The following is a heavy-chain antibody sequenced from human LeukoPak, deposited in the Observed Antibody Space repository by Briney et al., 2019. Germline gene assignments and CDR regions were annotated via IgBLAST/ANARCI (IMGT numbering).Heavy chain of an antibody. CDR2: IYYSGST. V-gene: IGHV4-59*01. CDR1: GGSISSYY. D-gene: IGHD4-17*01. Sequence: SETLSLTCTVSGGSISSYYWSWIRQPPGKGLEWIGYIYYSGSTNYNPSPKSRVTISVVTSKNQFSLKLSSVTAADTAVYYCARGFYGDYYFDYWGQGTLVTVSS. CDR3: ARGFYGDYYFDY. J-gene: IGHJ4*02.